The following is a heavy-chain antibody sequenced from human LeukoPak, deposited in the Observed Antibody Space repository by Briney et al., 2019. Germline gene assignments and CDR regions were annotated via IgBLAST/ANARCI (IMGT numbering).Heavy chain of an antibody. CDR2: IYSGGST. D-gene: IGHD3-22*01. V-gene: IGHV3-53*01. Sequence: GGSLRLSCAASVFTVSSNYMSWVRQAPGKGLEWVSVIYSGGSTYYADSVKGRFTISRDNSKNTLYLQMNSLRAEDTAVYYRAKTAYYYDSSGYYYSDYSYYFMDVWGKGTTVTISS. J-gene: IGHJ6*03. CDR1: VFTVSSNY. CDR3: AKTAYYYDSSGYYYSDYSYYFMDV.